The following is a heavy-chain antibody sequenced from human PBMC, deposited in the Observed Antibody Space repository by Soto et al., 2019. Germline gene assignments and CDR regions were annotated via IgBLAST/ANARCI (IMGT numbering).Heavy chain of an antibody. CDR2: IYYSGST. J-gene: IGHJ6*02. D-gene: IGHD1-1*01. CDR3: ARASSWNDYYYYGMDV. Sequence: QVQLQESGPGLVKPSQTLSLTCTVSGGSISSGDYYWSWIRQPPGKGLEWIGYIYYSGSTYYNPSLKSRFTISVDTSKNQFSLKLSAVTAADTAVYYCARASSWNDYYYYGMDVWGQGTTVTVSS. CDR1: GGSISSGDYY. V-gene: IGHV4-30-4*01.